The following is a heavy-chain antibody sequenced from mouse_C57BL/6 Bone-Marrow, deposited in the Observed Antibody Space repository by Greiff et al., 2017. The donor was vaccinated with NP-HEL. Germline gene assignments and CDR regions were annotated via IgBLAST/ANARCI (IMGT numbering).Heavy chain of an antibody. CDR2: INPSSGYT. V-gene: IGHV1-4*01. J-gene: IGHJ4*01. CDR3: ARGAMDY. CDR1: GYTFTSYT. Sequence: VKLVESGAELARPGASVKMSCKASGYTFTSYTMHWVKQRPGQGLEWIGYINPSSGYTKYNQKFKDKATLTADKSSSTAYMQLSSLTSEDSAVYYCARGAMDYWGQGTSVTVSS.